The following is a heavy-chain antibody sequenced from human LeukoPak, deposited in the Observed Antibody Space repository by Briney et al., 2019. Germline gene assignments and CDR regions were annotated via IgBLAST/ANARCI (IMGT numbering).Heavy chain of an antibody. CDR3: ARGLPKHQVQH. CDR1: GDSVTTYY. CDR2: VYYSGSA. Sequence: SETLSLTCTVSGDSVTTYYWSWIRQPPGKGLEWLGYVYYSGSATYNPSLKSRVTISVDTSKNQFSLRLSSVTAADTAVYYCARGLPKHQVQHWGQGTLVTVSS. J-gene: IGHJ1*01. D-gene: IGHD2-21*01. V-gene: IGHV4-59*02.